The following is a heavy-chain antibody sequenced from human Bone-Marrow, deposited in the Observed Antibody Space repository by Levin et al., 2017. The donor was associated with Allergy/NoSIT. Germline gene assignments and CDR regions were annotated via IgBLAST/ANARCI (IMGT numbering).Heavy chain of an antibody. Sequence: SETLSLTCIVSGGSISSGDYYWSWIRQPPGRGLEWIGYIYYFGGTYYNPSLKSRVTISLDTSENQFSLELSSVTAADTAVYYCARVGGYDYYYNGLDVWGQGTTVTVSS. D-gene: IGHD3-22*01. CDR1: GGSISSGDYY. CDR3: ARVGGYDYYYNGLDV. CDR2: IYYFGGT. J-gene: IGHJ6*02. V-gene: IGHV4-30-4*01.